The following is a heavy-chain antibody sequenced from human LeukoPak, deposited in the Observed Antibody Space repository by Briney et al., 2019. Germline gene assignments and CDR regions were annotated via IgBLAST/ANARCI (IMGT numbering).Heavy chain of an antibody. Sequence: GGSLRLSCAASVFTFSSYAMSWVRQAPGKGLEWVSAISGSGGSTYYADPVKGRFTISRDNSKNTLNLQMNSLRAEDTAVYYCAKGSSIDLVDYYYYYMDVWGKGTTVTVSS. D-gene: IGHD6-13*01. J-gene: IGHJ6*03. CDR2: ISGSGGST. V-gene: IGHV3-23*01. CDR1: VFTFSSYA. CDR3: AKGSSIDLVDYYYYYMDV.